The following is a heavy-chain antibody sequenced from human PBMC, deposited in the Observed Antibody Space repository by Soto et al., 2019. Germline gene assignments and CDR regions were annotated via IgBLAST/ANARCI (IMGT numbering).Heavy chain of an antibody. D-gene: IGHD3-16*01. Sequence: QVQLVQSGAEVKKPGSSVKVSCKASGGTFSSYALSWVRQAPGQGLEWMGGIIPIFGTANYAQKFQGRVTLTADGSTSTAYMELSSLRSEDTAVYYCARVYGGGSYYYYGMDVCGQGTTVTVSS. CDR2: IIPIFGTA. V-gene: IGHV1-69*12. CDR1: GGTFSSYA. J-gene: IGHJ6*02. CDR3: ARVYGGGSYYYYGMDV.